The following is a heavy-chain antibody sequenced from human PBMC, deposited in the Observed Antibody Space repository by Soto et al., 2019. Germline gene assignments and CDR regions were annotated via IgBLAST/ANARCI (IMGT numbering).Heavy chain of an antibody. D-gene: IGHD2-2*01. J-gene: IGHJ6*02. CDR1: GFTFSSYA. CDR3: ARDTASEPAAMADYYYGMDV. V-gene: IGHV3-30-3*01. Sequence: QVQLVESGGGVVQPGRSLRLSCAASGFTFSSYAMHWVRQAPGKGLEWVAVISYDGSNKYYADSVKGRFTISRDNSKNTLYLQMNSLRAEDTAVYYCARDTASEPAAMADYYYGMDVWGQGTTVTVSS. CDR2: ISYDGSNK.